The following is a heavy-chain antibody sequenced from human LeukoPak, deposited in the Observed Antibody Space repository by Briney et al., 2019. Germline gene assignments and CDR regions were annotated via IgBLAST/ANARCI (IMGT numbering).Heavy chain of an antibody. D-gene: IGHD6-13*01. CDR2: ISAYNGNT. V-gene: IGHV1-18*01. CDR1: GYTFNSYG. Sequence: GASVKVSCKASGYTFNSYGFSWVRQAPGQGLERMGWISAYNGNTNYAQKLQGRVTMTTDTSTSTAYMELGSLRSDDTAVYCCARDRAAAANWFDPWGQGTLVTVPS. CDR3: ARDRAAAANWFDP. J-gene: IGHJ5*02.